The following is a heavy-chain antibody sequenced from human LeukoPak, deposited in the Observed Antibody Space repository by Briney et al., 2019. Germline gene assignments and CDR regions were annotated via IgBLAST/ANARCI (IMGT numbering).Heavy chain of an antibody. CDR1: GGTFSSYA. Sequence: SVKVSCKASGGTFSSYAISWVRQAPGQGLEWMGGIIPIFGTANYAQKFQGRVTITADESTSTAYMELSSLRPEDTAVYYCARDRAVAGPVDAFDIWGQGTMVTVS. J-gene: IGHJ3*02. V-gene: IGHV1-69*01. CDR2: IIPIFGTA. CDR3: ARDRAVAGPVDAFDI. D-gene: IGHD6-19*01.